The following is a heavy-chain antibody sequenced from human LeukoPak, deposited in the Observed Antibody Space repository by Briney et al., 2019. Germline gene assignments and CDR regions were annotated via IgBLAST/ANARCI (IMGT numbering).Heavy chain of an antibody. CDR1: GFTFSSYS. CDR2: IYYSGRT. V-gene: IGHV4-39*07. Sequence: GSLRLSCAASGFTFSSYSMNWVRQAPGKGLEWIGSIYYSGRTFYNPSLKSRVTISVDTSRNQFSLKLSSVTAADTAVYYCARDDGRGVVTPYWGQGTLSPSPQ. CDR3: ARDDGRGVVTPY. D-gene: IGHD2-21*02. J-gene: IGHJ4*02.